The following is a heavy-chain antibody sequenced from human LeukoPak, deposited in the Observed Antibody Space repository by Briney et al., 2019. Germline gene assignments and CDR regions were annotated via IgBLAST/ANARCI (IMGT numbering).Heavy chain of an antibody. V-gene: IGHV4-59*01. D-gene: IGHD4-17*01. CDR3: ARGANYGDYGLDAFDV. J-gene: IGHJ3*01. CDR1: GGSMSSYY. Sequence: SETLSLTCTVSGGSMSSYYWSWIRQPPREGLEWIGYINYSGSTTYNPSLRSRVTMSVDTSKNQFSLKLTSVTAADTAVYHCARGANYGDYGLDAFDVWGQGTMVTVSS. CDR2: INYSGST.